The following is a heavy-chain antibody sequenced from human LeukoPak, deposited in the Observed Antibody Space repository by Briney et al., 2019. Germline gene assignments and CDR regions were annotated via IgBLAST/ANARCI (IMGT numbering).Heavy chain of an antibody. CDR1: GFTFSNAW. CDR3: TTDSSGYYADY. Sequence: GGSLRLSCAASGFTFSNAWMSWVRQAPGKGLEWVGRIKSKTDGGTTDYAAPVKGRSTISRDDSKNTLYLQMNSLKTEDTAVYYCTTDSSGYYADYWGQGTLVTVSS. CDR2: IKSKTDGGTT. V-gene: IGHV3-15*01. J-gene: IGHJ4*02. D-gene: IGHD3-22*01.